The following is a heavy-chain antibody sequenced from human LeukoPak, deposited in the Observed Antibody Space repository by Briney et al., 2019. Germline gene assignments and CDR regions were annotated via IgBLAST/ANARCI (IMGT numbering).Heavy chain of an antibody. Sequence: SETLSLTCAVYGGSFSDYYWSWIRQPPGKGLEWIAEINHSGSSKYNLSLKSRVTISVDTSKNQFSLKPTSVTAADTAVYYCAAVPESYYTIYYFHYWGQGTPVTVSS. CDR2: INHSGSS. D-gene: IGHD3-10*01. CDR3: AAVPESYYTIYYFHY. V-gene: IGHV4-34*01. J-gene: IGHJ4*02. CDR1: GGSFSDYY.